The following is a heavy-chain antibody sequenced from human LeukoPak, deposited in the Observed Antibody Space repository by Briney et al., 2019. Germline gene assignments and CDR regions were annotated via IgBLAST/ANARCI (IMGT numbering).Heavy chain of an antibody. CDR3: ARSTDYYDTSGYLTYYFDY. CDR1: GFIFSSYD. J-gene: IGHJ4*02. D-gene: IGHD3-22*01. V-gene: IGHV3-48*03. Sequence: PGGSLRLSCAASGFIFSSYDMNWVRQAPGKGLEWVSYISSSGNSIYYADSVKGRFTISRDNAKNSLYPQMNSLRAEDTAVYYCARSTDYYDTSGYLTYYFDYWGQGTLVTVSS. CDR2: ISSSGNSI.